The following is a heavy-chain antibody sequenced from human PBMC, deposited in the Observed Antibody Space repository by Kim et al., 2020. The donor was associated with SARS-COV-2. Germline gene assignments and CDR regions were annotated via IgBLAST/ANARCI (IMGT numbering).Heavy chain of an antibody. J-gene: IGHJ4*02. Sequence: SETLSLTCTVSGGSISSYYWSWIRQPPGKGLEWIGHIYYSGSTNYNPSLKSRVTISVDTSKNQFSLKLSAVSAADTAVYYCARDLVGFDYWGQGTLVTVSS. D-gene: IGHD2-15*01. CDR1: GGSISSYY. CDR2: IYYSGST. CDR3: ARDLVGFDY. V-gene: IGHV4-59*01.